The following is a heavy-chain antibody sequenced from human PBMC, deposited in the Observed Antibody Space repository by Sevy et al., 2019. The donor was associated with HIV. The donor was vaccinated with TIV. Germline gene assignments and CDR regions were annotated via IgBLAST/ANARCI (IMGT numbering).Heavy chain of an antibody. V-gene: IGHV1-24*01. CDR1: GYTLTKLS. D-gene: IGHD3-22*01. CDR3: AATKDYYESSGPPFDY. J-gene: IGHJ4*02. CDR2: FDPEDGEP. Sequence: ASVKVSCKVSGYTLTKLSMHWVRQAPGKGLEWMGSFDPEDGEPFYAQKFQGRATMTEDTSTDTAYMELSSLRSEDTAVYYCAATKDYYESSGPPFDYWGQGTLVTVSS.